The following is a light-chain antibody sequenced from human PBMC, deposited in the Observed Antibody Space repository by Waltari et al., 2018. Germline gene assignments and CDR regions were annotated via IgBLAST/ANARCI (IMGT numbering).Light chain of an antibody. CDR2: DAP. V-gene: IGKV3-11*01. CDR1: QSVSSY. J-gene: IGKJ2*01. CDR3: QQRSNWPPYT. Sequence: EIVLTQSPATLSLSPGERATLSCRASQSVSSYLAWYQQQPGQAPRPLIYDAPNRATGIPARFSGSGSGTDFTLTISSLEPEDFAVYYCQQRSNWPPYTFGQGTKLEIK.